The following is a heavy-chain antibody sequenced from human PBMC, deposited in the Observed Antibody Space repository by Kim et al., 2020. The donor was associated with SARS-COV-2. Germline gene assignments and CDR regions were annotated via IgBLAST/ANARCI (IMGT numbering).Heavy chain of an antibody. CDR2: ISSNGGST. J-gene: IGHJ4*02. Sequence: GRSLRLSCSASGFTFSSYAMHWVRQAPGKGLEYVSAISSNGGSTYYADSVKGRFTISRDNSKNTLYLQMSSLRAEDTAVYYCVKDREYSYGVEDYWGQGTLVTVSS. CDR3: VKDREYSYGVEDY. CDR1: GFTFSSYA. D-gene: IGHD5-18*01. V-gene: IGHV3-64D*06.